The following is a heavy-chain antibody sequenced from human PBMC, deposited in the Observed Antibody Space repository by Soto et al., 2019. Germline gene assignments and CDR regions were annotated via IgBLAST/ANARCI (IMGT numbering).Heavy chain of an antibody. CDR3: ATVYSSGWYDYYGMDV. J-gene: IGHJ6*02. CDR1: GFTFSSYS. V-gene: IGHV3-48*02. CDR2: ISSSSSTI. Sequence: EVQLVESGGGLVQPGGSLRLSCAASGFTFSSYSMNWVRQAPGKGLEWVSYISSSSSTIYYADSVKGRFTISRDNAKNSLYLQMNSLRDEDTAVYYCATVYSSGWYDYYGMDVWGQGTTATVSS. D-gene: IGHD6-19*01.